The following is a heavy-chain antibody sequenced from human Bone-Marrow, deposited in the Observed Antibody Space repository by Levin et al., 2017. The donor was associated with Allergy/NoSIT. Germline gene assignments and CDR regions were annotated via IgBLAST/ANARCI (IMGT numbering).Heavy chain of an antibody. J-gene: IGHJ4*02. V-gene: IGHV3-23*01. Sequence: LSLTCAASGFTFRSYAMSWVRQAPGKGLEWVSAISGSGGSTYYADSVKGRFTISRDNSKNTLYLQMNSLRAEDTAVYYCAKVRSTSCYDGCDYWGQGTLVTVSS. CDR3: AKVRSTSCYDGCDY. CDR2: ISGSGGST. D-gene: IGHD2-2*01. CDR1: GFTFRSYA.